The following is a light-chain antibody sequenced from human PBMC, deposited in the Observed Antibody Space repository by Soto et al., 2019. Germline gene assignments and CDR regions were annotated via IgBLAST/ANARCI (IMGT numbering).Light chain of an antibody. J-gene: IGKJ1*01. V-gene: IGKV3-20*01. CDR3: QQYGSSRPWT. Sequence: EIVLTQSPGTLSLSPGERATLSCRASQSVSSSYLAWYQQKPGQAPRLLIYGASSRATGIPDRFSGSGSGTDFTLTISRLEPEEFAVYYCQQYGSSRPWTFGQGTKVDIK. CDR1: QSVSSSY. CDR2: GAS.